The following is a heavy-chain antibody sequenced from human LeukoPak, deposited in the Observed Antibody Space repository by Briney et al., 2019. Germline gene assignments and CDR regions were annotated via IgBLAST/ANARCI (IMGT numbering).Heavy chain of an antibody. Sequence: GGSLRLSCAASGFTFSSYEMNWVRQAPGKGLEWVSAISGSGGSTYYADSVKGWFTISRDNSKNTLYLQMNSLRAEDTAVYYCAKDHSNTAYYYDSSGHYYFDYWGQGTLVTVSS. CDR2: ISGSGGST. V-gene: IGHV3-23*01. CDR1: GFTFSSYE. D-gene: IGHD3-22*01. CDR3: AKDHSNTAYYYDSSGHYYFDY. J-gene: IGHJ4*02.